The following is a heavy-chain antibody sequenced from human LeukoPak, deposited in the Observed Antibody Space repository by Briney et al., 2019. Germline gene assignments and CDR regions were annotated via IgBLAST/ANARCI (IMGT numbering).Heavy chain of an antibody. CDR1: GGSISSYY. CDR2: IYYSGST. D-gene: IGHD4-17*01. J-gene: IGHJ4*02. CDR3: ARMTTVTIFDY. Sequence: SETLSLTCTVSGGSISSYYWNWIRQPPGKGLEWIGYIYYSGSTNYNPSLKSRVTISVDTSQNQFSLKLSSVTAADTAIYYCARMTTVTIFDYWGRGTLVTVSS. V-gene: IGHV4-59*01.